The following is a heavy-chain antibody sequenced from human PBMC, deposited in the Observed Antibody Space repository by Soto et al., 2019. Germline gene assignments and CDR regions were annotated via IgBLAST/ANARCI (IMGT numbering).Heavy chain of an antibody. CDR3: ARKRWSGYYTVGYRYYYGMDV. V-gene: IGHV1-69*06. D-gene: IGHD3-3*01. J-gene: IGHJ6*02. CDR2: IIPIFGTA. Sequence: GASVKVSCKASGGTFSSYAISWVRLAPGQGLEWMGGIIPIFGTANYAQKFQGRVTITADKSTSTAYMELSSLRSEDTAVYYCARKRWSGYYTVGYRYYYGMDVWGQGTTVTVSS. CDR1: GGTFSSYA.